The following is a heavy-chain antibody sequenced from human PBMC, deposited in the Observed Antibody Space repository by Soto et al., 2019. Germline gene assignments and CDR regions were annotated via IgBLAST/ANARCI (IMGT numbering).Heavy chain of an antibody. V-gene: IGHV4-39*07. CDR2: IYYSGST. Sequence: SVTLSLTCTVSGVSISSSSYYWGWIRPPPGKGLEWIGSIYYSGSTYYNPSLKSRVTISVDTSKNQFSLKLSSVTAADTAVYYCARVYDILTGYYDPRFDPWGQGTLVTVSS. D-gene: IGHD3-9*01. CDR3: ARVYDILTGYYDPRFDP. J-gene: IGHJ5*02. CDR1: GVSISSSSYY.